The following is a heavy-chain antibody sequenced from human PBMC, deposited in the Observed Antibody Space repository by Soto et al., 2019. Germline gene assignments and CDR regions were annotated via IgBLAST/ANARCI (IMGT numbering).Heavy chain of an antibody. V-gene: IGHV3-66*01. J-gene: IGHJ4*02. CDR2: ISSGGSS. CDR1: GFTVSNLY. Sequence: EVQLVESGGGLVQPGGSLRLSCAASGFTVSNLYMTWVRQAPGKGLQWVAVISSGGSSYYADSVKGRFTISRDNSKNTLYLEMNSLRAVDTAVYYCARDTFGGAYDFLHGGQGTLVTVSS. CDR3: ARDTFGGAYDFLH. D-gene: IGHD3-3*01.